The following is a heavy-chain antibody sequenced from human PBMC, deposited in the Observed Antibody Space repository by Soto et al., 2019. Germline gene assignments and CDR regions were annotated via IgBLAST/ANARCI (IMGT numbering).Heavy chain of an antibody. CDR2: INPNSGGT. Sequence: GASVKVSCKASGYTFTGYYMHWVRQAPGQGLEWMGWINPNSGGTNYAQKFQGWVTMTRDTSIGTAYMELSRLRSDDTAVYYCARYGELLLIGGNRWYYGMDVWGQGTTVTVSS. J-gene: IGHJ6*02. CDR1: GYTFTGYY. D-gene: IGHD2-15*01. CDR3: ARYGELLLIGGNRWYYGMDV. V-gene: IGHV1-2*04.